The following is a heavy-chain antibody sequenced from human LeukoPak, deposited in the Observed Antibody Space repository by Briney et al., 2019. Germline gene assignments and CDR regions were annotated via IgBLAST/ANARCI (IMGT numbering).Heavy chain of an antibody. D-gene: IGHD6-13*01. Sequence: SQTLSLTCTVSGGSISSGGYYWSWIRQPPGKGLEWIGYIYHSGSTYYNPSLKSRVTISVDRSKNQFSLKLSSVTAADTAVYYYAREGGIAAAGMGFDYWGQGTLVTVSS. CDR2: IYHSGST. V-gene: IGHV4-30-2*01. CDR3: AREGGIAAAGMGFDY. J-gene: IGHJ4*02. CDR1: GGSISSGGYY.